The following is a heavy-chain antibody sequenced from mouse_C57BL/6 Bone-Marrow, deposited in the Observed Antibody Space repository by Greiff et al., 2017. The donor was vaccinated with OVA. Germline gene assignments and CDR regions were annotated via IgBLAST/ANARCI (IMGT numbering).Heavy chain of an antibody. CDR1: GYTFTSYW. Sequence: VQLQQPGAELVKPGASVKVSCKASGYTFTSYWMHWVKQRPGQGLEWIGRIHPSASDTNYNQKFKGKATLTVDKSSSTAYMQLSSLTSEDSAVYYCAIPPRGNYSYYYAMDYWGQGTSVTVSS. CDR3: AIPPRGNYSYYYAMDY. CDR2: IHPSASDT. D-gene: IGHD2-1*01. J-gene: IGHJ4*01. V-gene: IGHV1-74*01.